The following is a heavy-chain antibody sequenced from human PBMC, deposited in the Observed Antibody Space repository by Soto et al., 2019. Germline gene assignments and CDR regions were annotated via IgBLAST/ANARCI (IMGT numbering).Heavy chain of an antibody. J-gene: IGHJ4*02. CDR2: IKPSDGNT. CDR3: ASDWASKTVPTIADK. D-gene: IGHD3-16*01. V-gene: IGHV1-18*01. CDR1: GYNFLTFG. Sequence: QVQLLQSGVEVKMPGASVKVSCKASGYNFLTFGMSCFRQAPGKGLEWIGWIKPSDGNTVYAQKFEARVTMTTETATSTAYMDLRSLTSDDTALYYCASDWASKTVPTIADKCGQGTLVTISS.